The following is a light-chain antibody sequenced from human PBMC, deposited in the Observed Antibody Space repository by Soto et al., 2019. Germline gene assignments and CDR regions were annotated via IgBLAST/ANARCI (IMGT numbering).Light chain of an antibody. CDR2: DVS. V-gene: IGKV3-11*01. CDR1: QNISSY. J-gene: IGKJ4*01. CDR3: QQYGSSRLT. Sequence: IVLTQSPATLSLSPGKRATLSWRASQNISSYLIWHQQKPGQAPRLLIYDVSNRATGIPAKFSGSGSGTEFTLTISRLEPEDFEVYYCQQYGSSRLTFGGGTKVDIK.